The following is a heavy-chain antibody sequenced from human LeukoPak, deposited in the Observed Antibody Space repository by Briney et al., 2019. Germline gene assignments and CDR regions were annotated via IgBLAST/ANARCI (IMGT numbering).Heavy chain of an antibody. CDR1: GGSISSYY. J-gene: IGHJ6*03. CDR2: IYTSGST. D-gene: IGHD6-19*01. Sequence: SETLSLIYTVSGGSISSYYWSWIRQHAGKGLEWIGRIYTSGSTNYNPSLKSRVTMSVDTSKSQFSLKLSSVTAADTAVYYCARDRSGYSSGGPYYYMDVWGKGTTVTVSS. V-gene: IGHV4-4*07. CDR3: ARDRSGYSSGGPYYYMDV.